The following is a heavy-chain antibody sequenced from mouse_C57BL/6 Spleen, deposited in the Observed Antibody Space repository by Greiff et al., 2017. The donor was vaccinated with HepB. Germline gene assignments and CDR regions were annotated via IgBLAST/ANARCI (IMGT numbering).Heavy chain of an antibody. CDR3: SRGGSGWFAY. CDR2: IDPSASYT. V-gene: IGHV1-69*01. J-gene: IGHJ3*01. Sequence: QVQLQQPGAELVMPGASVKLSCKASGYTFTSYWMHWVKQRPGQGLEWIGEIDPSASYTNYNQKFKGKSTLTVDKSSSPAYMQLSSLTSDDSAVYYCSRGGSGWFAYWGQGTLVTVSA. D-gene: IGHD3-2*02. CDR1: GYTFTSYW.